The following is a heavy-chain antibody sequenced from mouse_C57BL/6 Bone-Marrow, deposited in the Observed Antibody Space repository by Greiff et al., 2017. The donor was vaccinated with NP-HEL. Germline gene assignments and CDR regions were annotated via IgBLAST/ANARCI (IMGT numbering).Heavy chain of an antibody. J-gene: IGHJ1*03. Sequence: VQLQQPGAELVKPGASVKMSCKASGYTFTSYWITWVKQRPGQGLEWIGDIYPGSGSTNYNEKFKSKATLTVDTSSSTAYMQLSSLTSEDSAVYYCARDDYDGDVYWYFDVWGTGTTVTVSS. CDR2: IYPGSGST. D-gene: IGHD2-4*01. V-gene: IGHV1-55*01. CDR1: GYTFTSYW. CDR3: ARDDYDGDVYWYFDV.